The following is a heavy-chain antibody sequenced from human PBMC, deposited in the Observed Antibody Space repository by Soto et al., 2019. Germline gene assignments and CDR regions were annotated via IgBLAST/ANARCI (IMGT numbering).Heavy chain of an antibody. CDR1: GGSISSGGYY. CDR2: IYYSGST. Sequence: TSETLSLTCTVSGGSISSGGYYWSWIRQHPGKGLEWIGYIYYSGSTYYNPSLKSRVTISVDTSKDQFSLKLSSVTAADTAVYYCAVSRDGYSMDVWGQGTTVTVSS. J-gene: IGHJ6*02. V-gene: IGHV4-31*03. D-gene: IGHD2-2*01. CDR3: AVSRDGYSMDV.